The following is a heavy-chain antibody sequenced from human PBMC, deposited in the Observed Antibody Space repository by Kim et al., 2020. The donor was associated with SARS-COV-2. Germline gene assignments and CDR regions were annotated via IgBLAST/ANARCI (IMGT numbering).Heavy chain of an antibody. Sequence: SETLSLTCTVSGGSISSSSYYWGWIRQPPGKGLEWIGSIYYSGSTYYNPSLKSRVTISVDTSKNQFSLKLSSVTAADTAVYYCARRPGQILNGYYFDYWGQGTLVTVSS. V-gene: IGHV4-39*01. CDR3: ARRPGQILNGYYFDY. CDR2: IYYSGST. CDR1: GGSISSSSYY. J-gene: IGHJ4*02. D-gene: IGHD1-1*01.